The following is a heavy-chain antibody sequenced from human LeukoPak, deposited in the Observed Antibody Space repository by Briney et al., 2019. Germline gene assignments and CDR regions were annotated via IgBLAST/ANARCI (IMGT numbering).Heavy chain of an antibody. V-gene: IGHV4-59*08. CDR3: ARLGSYHDF. CDR2: FYYSGST. Sequence: SETLSLTCSVSGGSISGYYWSWIRQPPGKGLEWIAYFYYSGSTNYNPSLTSRVTISVDTSRNQLSLKLPSVTAADTAVYFCARLGSYHDFWGQGALVTVSS. J-gene: IGHJ4*02. D-gene: IGHD1-26*01. CDR1: GGSISGYY.